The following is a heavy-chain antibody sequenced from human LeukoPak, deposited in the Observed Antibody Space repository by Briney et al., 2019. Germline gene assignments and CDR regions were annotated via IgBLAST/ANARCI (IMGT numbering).Heavy chain of an antibody. CDR2: IYTSGST. D-gene: IGHD6-6*01. V-gene: IGHV4-4*07. CDR3: ARDVRRSSSSSISYYYHMDV. CDR1: GGSISNYY. J-gene: IGHJ6*03. Sequence: SETLSLTCTVSGGSISNYYWSWIRQPAGKGLEWLGRIYTSGSTNYNPPLKSRGTMSIDTSKNQFSLKLDSVTAADTAVYYCARDVRRSSSSSISYYYHMDVWGKGATVTVSS.